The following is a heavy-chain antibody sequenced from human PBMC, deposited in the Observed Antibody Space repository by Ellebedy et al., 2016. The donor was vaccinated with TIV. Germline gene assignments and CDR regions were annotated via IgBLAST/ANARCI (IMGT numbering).Heavy chain of an antibody. J-gene: IGHJ5*02. CDR1: SGSINSTSYY. V-gene: IGHV4-39*02. CDR2: IYYTGST. D-gene: IGHD2-21*01. Sequence: GSLRLSXTVSSGSINSTSYYWGWIRQPPGKGLEWIGNIYYTGSTYYNPSLKSRVTISVDTPKNQFSLKLSSVTAADTAVYYCAREVIAGINWFDPWGQGTLVTVSS. CDR3: AREVIAGINWFDP.